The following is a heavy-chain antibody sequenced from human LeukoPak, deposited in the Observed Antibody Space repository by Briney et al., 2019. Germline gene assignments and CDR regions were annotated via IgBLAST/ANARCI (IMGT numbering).Heavy chain of an antibody. D-gene: IGHD6-13*01. CDR1: GFTFSSYS. J-gene: IGHJ3*02. CDR2: ISSSSSYI. Sequence: GGSLRLSCAASGFTFSSYSMNWVRQAPGKGLEWVSSISSSSSYIYYADSVKGRFTISRDNAKNSLYLQMNSLRAEDTAVYYCARDGAAAGNHFGVTDAFDIWGPGTMVTVSS. V-gene: IGHV3-21*01. CDR3: ARDGAAAGNHFGVTDAFDI.